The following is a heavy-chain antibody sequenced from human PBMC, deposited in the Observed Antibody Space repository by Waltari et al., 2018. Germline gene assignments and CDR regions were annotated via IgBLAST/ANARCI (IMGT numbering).Heavy chain of an antibody. V-gene: IGHV1-3*01. CDR2: INAGNGNT. J-gene: IGHJ6*02. Sequence: QVQVVQSGAEVKKPGASVKVSCKASGYTFTKYAMHWVRQAPGQRLEWMGWINAGNGNTKYSQKCQGRVTITRDTSASTAYMELSSLRSEDTAVYYCAREGDYYYGMDVWGQGTTVTVSS. CDR1: GYTFTKYA. CDR3: AREGDYYYGMDV.